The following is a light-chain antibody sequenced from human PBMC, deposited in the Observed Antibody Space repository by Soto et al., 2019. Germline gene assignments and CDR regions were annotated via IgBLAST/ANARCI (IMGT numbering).Light chain of an antibody. CDR3: HKYNHAPT. CDR2: ATS. J-gene: IGKJ4*01. CDR1: QAISSY. V-gene: IGKV1-27*01. Sequence: DIQLTQSPSSQSASVGDRVTITSRVSQAISSYLAWYQQKPGKVPELLIYATSTLQSGAPSRFSGSGSGTDFTLTISSLQPEDVATYYCHKYNHAPTFGGGTKVEIK.